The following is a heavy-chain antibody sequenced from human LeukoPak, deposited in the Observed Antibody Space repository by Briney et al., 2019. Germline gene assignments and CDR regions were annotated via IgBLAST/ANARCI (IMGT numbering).Heavy chain of an antibody. CDR2: ISSSGGST. CDR1: GFTFSSYA. V-gene: IGHV3-64D*09. J-gene: IGHJ4*02. Sequence: PGGSLRLSCSASGFTFSSYAMHWVRQAPGKGLEYVSAISSSGGSTYYADLVKGRFTISRDNSKNTLYLQMSSMRPEDTAVYFCVKERSGGFFDYWGQGTLVTVPS. CDR3: VKERSGGFFDY. D-gene: IGHD1-26*01.